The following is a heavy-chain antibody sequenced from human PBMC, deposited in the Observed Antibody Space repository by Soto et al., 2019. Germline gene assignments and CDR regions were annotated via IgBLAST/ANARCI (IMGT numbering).Heavy chain of an antibody. CDR2: IYHSGST. CDR3: ARDQHARGAFRDV. Sequence: SETLSLTCAVSGGSISSGGYSWSWIRQPPGKGLEWIGYIYHSGSTYYNPSLKSRVTISVDRSKNQFSLKLSLRSDDTAVYYCARDQHARGAFRDVWGQGTTVTVSS. D-gene: IGHD3-10*01. J-gene: IGHJ6*02. CDR1: GGSISSGGYS. V-gene: IGHV4-30-2*01.